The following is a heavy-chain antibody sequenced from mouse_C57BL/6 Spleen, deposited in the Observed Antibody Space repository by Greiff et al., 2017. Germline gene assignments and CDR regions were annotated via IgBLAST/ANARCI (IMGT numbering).Heavy chain of an antibody. CDR2: IYPGSGST. J-gene: IGHJ3*01. CDR1: GYTFTSYW. V-gene: IGHV1-55*01. Sequence: QVQLQQPGAELVKPGASVKMSCKASGYTFTSYWITWVKQRPGQGLEWIGDIYPGSGSTNYNEKFKSKATLTVDTSSSTAYMQLSSLTSEDSAFYYCARDFYDGYYGFAYWGQGTLVTVSA. D-gene: IGHD2-3*01. CDR3: ARDFYDGYYGFAY.